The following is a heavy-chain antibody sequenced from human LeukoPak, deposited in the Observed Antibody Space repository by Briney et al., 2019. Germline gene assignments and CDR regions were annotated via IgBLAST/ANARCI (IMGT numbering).Heavy chain of an antibody. Sequence: SETLSLTCTVSGGSISSSTYYWGWIRQPPGKGLEWIGSIYYSGTTYYNPSLKSRVTISVDTSKNQFSLKLSSVTAADTAVYYCARQGGRDHWGQGTLVTVSS. CDR3: ARQGGRDH. J-gene: IGHJ4*02. CDR1: GGSISSSTYY. CDR2: IYYSGTT. V-gene: IGHV4-39*01. D-gene: IGHD2-15*01.